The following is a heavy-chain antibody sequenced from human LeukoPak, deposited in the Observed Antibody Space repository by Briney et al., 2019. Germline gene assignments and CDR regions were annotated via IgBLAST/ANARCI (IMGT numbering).Heavy chain of an antibody. V-gene: IGHV3-43*02. D-gene: IGHD3-16*01. J-gene: IGHJ4*02. Sequence: GVSLRLSCAASGFTFDDYAMHWVRQVPGKGLEWVSLILGDGSSTNYADSVKGRFTVSRDNSKNTLYLQMNSLRAEDTAVYYCAREFGSEDYWGQGTLVTVSS. CDR2: ILGDGSST. CDR3: AREFGSEDY. CDR1: GFTFDDYA.